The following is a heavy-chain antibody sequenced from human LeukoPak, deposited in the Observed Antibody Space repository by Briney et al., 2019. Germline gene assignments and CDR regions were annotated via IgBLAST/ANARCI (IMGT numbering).Heavy chain of an antibody. CDR3: ARQGDERYFDIEYYGMDV. CDR2: IIPIFGTA. V-gene: IGHV1-69*13. CDR1: GGTFSSYA. Sequence: SVKVSCKASGGTFSSYAISWVRQAPGQGLEWMGGIIPIFGTANYAQKFQGRVTITADESTSTAYMELSSLRSEDTAVYYCARQGDERYFDIEYYGMDVWGQGPTVTVSS. D-gene: IGHD3-9*01. J-gene: IGHJ6*02.